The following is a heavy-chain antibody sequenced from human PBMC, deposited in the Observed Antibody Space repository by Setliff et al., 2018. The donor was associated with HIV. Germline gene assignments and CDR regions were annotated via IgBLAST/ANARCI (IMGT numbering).Heavy chain of an antibody. CDR2: IHHSGGT. J-gene: IGHJ4*02. Sequence: SETLSLTCTVSYGSISGHYWTWIRQPPGKGLEWIGYIHHSGGTQYNPSLMSRLTMSVGSSKNQFSLSLSSVTAADTAVYYCARLPDINSWPFDYWARGALVTVSS. D-gene: IGHD6-13*01. CDR1: YGSISGHY. CDR3: ARLPDINSWPFDY. V-gene: IGHV4-59*11.